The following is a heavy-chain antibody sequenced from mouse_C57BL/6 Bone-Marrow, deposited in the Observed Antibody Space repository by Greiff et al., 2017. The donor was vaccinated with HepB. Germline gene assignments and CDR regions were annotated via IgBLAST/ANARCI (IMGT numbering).Heavy chain of an antibody. CDR2: IHPNSGST. D-gene: IGHD1-1*01. CDR1: GYTFTRYW. V-gene: IGHV1-64*01. Sequence: QVPLQQPGAELVKPGASVKLSCQASGYTFTRYWMPWVKQRPGQGLEWIGMIHPNSGSTNYNEKFKSKATLTVDKSSSTAYMQLSSLTSEDSAVYYCARKSSRYYVDYWGQGTTLTVSS. CDR3: ARKSSRYYVDY. J-gene: IGHJ2*01.